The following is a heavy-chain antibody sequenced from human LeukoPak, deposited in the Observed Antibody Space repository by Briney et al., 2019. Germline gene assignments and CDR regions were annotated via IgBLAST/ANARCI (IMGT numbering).Heavy chain of an antibody. J-gene: IGHJ4*02. CDR1: GFTFSSYG. Sequence: GGSLRLSCAASGFTFSSYGIHWVRQAPGKGLEWVAVISYDGSNKYYADSVKGRFTISRDNPKNSLYLQMNSLRAEDTAVYYCARVLNYYDSSGYVWGQGTLVTVSS. CDR2: ISYDGSNK. V-gene: IGHV3-30*03. D-gene: IGHD3-22*01. CDR3: ARVLNYYDSSGYV.